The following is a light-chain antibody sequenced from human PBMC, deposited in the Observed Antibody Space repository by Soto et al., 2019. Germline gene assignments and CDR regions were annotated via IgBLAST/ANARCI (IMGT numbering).Light chain of an antibody. V-gene: IGKV3-15*01. CDR1: QSVSIT. Sequence: ELVMTQSPSTLSVSPGERATLSCRAIQSVSITLSWYQHKPGHAPRLVIYGASTRATGIPARFNGSGSGTECTLTISSLQSEDFALYYCQQYNDWRSTFGQGTRLASK. CDR2: GAS. CDR3: QQYNDWRST. J-gene: IGKJ5*01.